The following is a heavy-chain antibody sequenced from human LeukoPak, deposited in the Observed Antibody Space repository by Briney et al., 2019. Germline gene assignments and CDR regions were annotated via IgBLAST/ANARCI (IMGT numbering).Heavy chain of an antibody. CDR2: IYSSGNT. CDR1: GFTVTSNY. V-gene: IGHV3-53*04. J-gene: IGHJ6*02. D-gene: IGHD3-10*01. Sequence: PGGSLRLSCAASGFTVTSNYISWVRQAPGKGLEWVSVIYSSGNTYYGDSVKGRFTISRHNSKNTLYLQMNSLRADDTAVYYCARGLWFGELLHPHYYYYGMDVWGQGTTVTVSS. CDR3: ARGLWFGELLHPHYYYYGMDV.